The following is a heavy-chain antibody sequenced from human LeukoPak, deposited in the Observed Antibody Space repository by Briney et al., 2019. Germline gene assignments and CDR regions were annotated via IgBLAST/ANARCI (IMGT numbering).Heavy chain of an antibody. V-gene: IGHV3-23*01. CDR2: ISGSGGST. CDR3: AKDPRPYYYDRGFFDY. D-gene: IGHD3-22*01. J-gene: IGHJ4*02. CDR1: GFTFSSYA. Sequence: GGSLRLSCAASGFTFSSYAMSWVRQAPGKGLEWVSAISGSGGSTYYADSVKGRFTISRDNSKNTLYLQMNSLRAEDTAVYYRAKDPRPYYYDRGFFDYWGQGTLVTVSS.